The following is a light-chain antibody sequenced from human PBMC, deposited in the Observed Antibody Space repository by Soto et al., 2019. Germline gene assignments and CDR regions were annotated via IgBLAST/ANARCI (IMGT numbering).Light chain of an antibody. V-gene: IGKV1-13*02. CDR2: DAS. Sequence: AIQLTQSPSSLAASTGDRVTITCRASQGIASGLAWYQQKPGKAPKLLIQDASSLEGGVPPRVSGSGTGTDFTLTIRSLQPEDFATYHCQQVNSYPFTFGGGTKLEI. J-gene: IGKJ2*01. CDR3: QQVNSYPFT. CDR1: QGIASG.